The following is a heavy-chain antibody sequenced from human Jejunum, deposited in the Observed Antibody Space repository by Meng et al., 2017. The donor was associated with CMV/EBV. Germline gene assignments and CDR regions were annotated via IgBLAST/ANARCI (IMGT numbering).Heavy chain of an antibody. Sequence: QGQVVQAGAEVKKPGASVKVSCKASDYTFYTHASSWVRQAPGQGLEWMGWISPYNGNTKYAQNLQGRVTLTTDISTSTAYMELRSLRSDDTAVYYCARKLRGGGWFDPWGQGTLVTVSS. CDR2: ISPYNGNT. V-gene: IGHV1-18*01. CDR3: ARKLRGGGWFDP. J-gene: IGHJ5*02. CDR1: DYTFYTHA. D-gene: IGHD3-16*01.